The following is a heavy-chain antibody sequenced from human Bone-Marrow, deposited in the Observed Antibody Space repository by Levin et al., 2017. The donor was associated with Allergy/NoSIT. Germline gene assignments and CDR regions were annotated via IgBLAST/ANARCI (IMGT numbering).Heavy chain of an antibody. CDR2: IYYSGST. D-gene: IGHD6-19*01. CDR1: GGSVSSGSYY. V-gene: IGHV4-61*01. Sequence: PSETLSLTCTVSGGSVSSGSYYWSWIRQPPGKGLEWIAYIYYSGSTNYSPSLKSRVTMSVDTSKNQFSLKLSSVTAADTAVYYCAREKGWSVDYWGQGTLVTVSS. CDR3: AREKGWSVDY. J-gene: IGHJ4*02.